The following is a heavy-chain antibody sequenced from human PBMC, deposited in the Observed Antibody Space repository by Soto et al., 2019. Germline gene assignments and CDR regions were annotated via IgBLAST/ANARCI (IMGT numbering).Heavy chain of an antibody. CDR3: AKGTTSGPPFPESSGWSVRPDDAFDI. D-gene: IGHD6-19*01. CDR2: ISGSGGST. Sequence: GGSLRLSCAASGFTFSSYAMSWVRQAPGKGLEWVSAISGSGGSTYYADSVKGRFTISRDNSKNTLYLQMNSLRAEDTAVYYCAKGTTSGPPFPESSGWSVRPDDAFDIWGQGTMVTVSS. CDR1: GFTFSSYA. J-gene: IGHJ3*02. V-gene: IGHV3-23*01.